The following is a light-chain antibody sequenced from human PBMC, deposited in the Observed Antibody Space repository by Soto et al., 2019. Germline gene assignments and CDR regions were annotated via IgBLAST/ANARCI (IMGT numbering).Light chain of an antibody. CDR2: DVS. V-gene: IGLV2-14*01. CDR3: SSYTSSSTRLYV. CDR1: SSNVGGYNY. J-gene: IGLJ1*01. Sequence: QSVLTQPASVSGSPGQSITISCTGTSSNVGGYNYVSWYQQHPGKAPKLMIYDVSNRPSGVSTRFSGCKSGNTASLTISGLQAEDEADYYCSSYTSSSTRLYVFGTGTKLTVL.